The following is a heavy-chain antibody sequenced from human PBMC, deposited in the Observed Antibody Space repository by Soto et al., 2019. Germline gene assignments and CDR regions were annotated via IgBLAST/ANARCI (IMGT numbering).Heavy chain of an antibody. V-gene: IGHV3-73*01. J-gene: IGHJ4*02. D-gene: IGHD2-8*01. CDR2: ISIKRKNFAT. Sequence: GESLKISCVGSGFTFHGSTMHWVRLASGKALAWIGLISIKRKNFATAYAASVTGRFTISRDDSKNTAYLDMDSLKTAATALSNGVPAYENSNYYFDHWRRGSLVTVAS. CDR3: VPAYENSNYYFDH. CDR1: GFTFHGST.